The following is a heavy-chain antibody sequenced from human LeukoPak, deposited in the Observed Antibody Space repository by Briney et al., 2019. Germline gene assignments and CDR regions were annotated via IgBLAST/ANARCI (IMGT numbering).Heavy chain of an antibody. J-gene: IGHJ5*02. Sequence: GGSLRLSCAASGFTFSSYAMSWVRQAAGKGLEWVSAISGSGGSTYYADSVKGRFTISRDNSKNTLYLQMDSLRGEDTAVYYCAKDPYRVIVATGNYLDPWGQGTLVTVSS. CDR1: GFTFSSYA. CDR3: AKDPYRVIVATGNYLDP. V-gene: IGHV3-23*01. CDR2: ISGSGGST. D-gene: IGHD2-21*01.